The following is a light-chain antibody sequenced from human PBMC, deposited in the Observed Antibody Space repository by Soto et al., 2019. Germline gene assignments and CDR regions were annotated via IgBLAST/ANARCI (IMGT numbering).Light chain of an antibody. CDR3: QKYNSAPRT. CDR2: AAS. Sequence: DIPMTQSPSSLSASIGDRVTITCRASQGISNYLAWYQQKSGKVPKLLIYAASTLQSGVPSRFSGSGSGTDFTLTISSLQPEDVAIYYCQKYNSAPRTFGQGTKVEIK. CDR1: QGISNY. V-gene: IGKV1-27*01. J-gene: IGKJ1*01.